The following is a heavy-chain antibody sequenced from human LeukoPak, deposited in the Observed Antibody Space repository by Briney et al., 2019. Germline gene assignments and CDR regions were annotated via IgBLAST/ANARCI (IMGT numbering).Heavy chain of an antibody. CDR2: IRYDGSNK. J-gene: IGHJ4*02. D-gene: IGHD1-26*01. V-gene: IGHV3-30*02. CDR1: GFTFSSYG. CDR3: AKFSGSYYPLEDY. Sequence: PGGSLRLSCAASGFTFSSYGMHWVRQAPGKGPEWVAFIRYDGSNKYYADSVKGRFTISRDNSKNTLYLQMNSLRAGDTAVYYCAKFSGSYYPLEDYWGQGTLVTVSS.